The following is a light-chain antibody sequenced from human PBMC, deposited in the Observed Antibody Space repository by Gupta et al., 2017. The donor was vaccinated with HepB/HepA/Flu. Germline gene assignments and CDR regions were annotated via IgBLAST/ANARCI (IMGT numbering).Light chain of an antibody. CDR2: NID. CDR1: SSNIGGKT. J-gene: IGLJ1*01. Sequence: QAVLTQPPSASGTPGQRVSISCSGSSSNIGGKTVQWYQHLPGAAPKLLIYNIDQRPSGVPARFSGSKSGTSASLAIGGLQSEDEADYYCAAWDDSLNGYVFGSGTKVTVL. V-gene: IGLV1-44*01. CDR3: AAWDDSLNGYV.